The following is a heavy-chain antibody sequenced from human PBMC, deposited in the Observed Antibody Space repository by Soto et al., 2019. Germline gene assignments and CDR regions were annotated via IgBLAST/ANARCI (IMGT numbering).Heavy chain of an antibody. V-gene: IGHV4-31*03. CDR2: IYYSEST. CDR3: ARALGYCSSTSRYFDPANWFDP. Sequence: SETPSLSCTVSGGSISRGGYYWSWIRQHPGKGLEWIGNIYYSESTYYVPSLKSRVTISVDTSKNQFSLKLSSVTAADTAVYYCARALGYCSSTSRYFDPANWFDPWGQGTLVTVSS. J-gene: IGHJ5*02. D-gene: IGHD2-2*01. CDR1: GGSISRGGYY.